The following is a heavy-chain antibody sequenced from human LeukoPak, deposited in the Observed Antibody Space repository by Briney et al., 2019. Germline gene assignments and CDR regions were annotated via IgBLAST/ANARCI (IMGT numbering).Heavy chain of an antibody. J-gene: IGHJ4*02. CDR1: GFTFSSYS. D-gene: IGHD1-26*01. Sequence: GGSLRLSCGASGFTFSSYSMNWVRQAPGKGLEWVSSISSSSSYIYYADSVKGRFTISRDNAKNSLYLQMNSLRAEDTAVYYCARARIVGATVRYFDYWGQGTLVTVSS. CDR3: ARARIVGATVRYFDY. V-gene: IGHV3-21*01. CDR2: ISSSSSYI.